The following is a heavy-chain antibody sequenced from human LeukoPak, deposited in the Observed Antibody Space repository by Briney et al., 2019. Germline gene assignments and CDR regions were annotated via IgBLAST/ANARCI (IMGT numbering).Heavy chain of an antibody. CDR2: ISYDGSNK. D-gene: IGHD6-13*01. V-gene: IGHV3-30-3*01. J-gene: IGHJ6*02. Sequence: GGSLRLSCAASGFTFSSYAMHWVRQAPGKGLGWVAVISYDGSNKYYADSVKGRFTISRDNSKNTLYLQMNSLRAEDTAVYYCARENSSSSWPYYYYGMDVWGQGTTVTVSS. CDR1: GFTFSSYA. CDR3: ARENSSSSWPYYYYGMDV.